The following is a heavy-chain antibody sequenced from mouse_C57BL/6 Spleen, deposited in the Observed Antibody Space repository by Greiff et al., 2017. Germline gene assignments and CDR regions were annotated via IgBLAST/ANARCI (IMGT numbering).Heavy chain of an antibody. CDR3: ARKRDGYDGYYFDY. CDR2: IDPSDSET. CDR1: GYTFTSYW. D-gene: IGHD2-2*01. J-gene: IGHJ2*01. Sequence: VQLQQPGAELVRPGSSVKLSCKASGYTFTSYWMHWVKQRPIQGLELIGNIDPSDSETHYNQKFKDKATLTVDESSSTAYMQLRSLTSEDSAVYYCARKRDGYDGYYFDYWGKGTTLTVAS. V-gene: IGHV1-52*01.